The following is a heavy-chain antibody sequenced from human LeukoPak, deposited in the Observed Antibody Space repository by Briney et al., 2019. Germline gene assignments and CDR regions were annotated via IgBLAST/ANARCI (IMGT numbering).Heavy chain of an antibody. CDR2: IYYSGST. D-gene: IGHD6-19*01. Sequence: SETLSLTCTVSGGSISSYYWSWIRQPPGKGLEWIGYIYYSGSTNYNPSLKSRVTISVDTSKNQFSLKPSSVTAADTAVYYCATIERSGWYVSYWGQGTLVTVSS. CDR1: GGSISSYY. CDR3: ATIERSGWYVSY. V-gene: IGHV4-59*01. J-gene: IGHJ4*02.